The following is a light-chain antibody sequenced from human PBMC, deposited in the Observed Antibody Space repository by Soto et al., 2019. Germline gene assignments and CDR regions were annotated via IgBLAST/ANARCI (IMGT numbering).Light chain of an antibody. CDR1: QCVSRW. Sequence: GDSVTITCRASQCVSRWLAWYQQKPGKAPKLLIYHASSLNSGVPSRFSGSQSWTEFTLTITSLLPDDFAPYFCQQYNSYSLPTFGGGTKV. J-gene: IGKJ4*01. V-gene: IGKV1-5*01. CDR3: QQYNSYSLPT. CDR2: HAS.